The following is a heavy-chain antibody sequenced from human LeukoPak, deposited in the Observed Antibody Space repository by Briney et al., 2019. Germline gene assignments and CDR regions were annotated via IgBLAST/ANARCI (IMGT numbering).Heavy chain of an antibody. D-gene: IGHD6-6*01. CDR2: IYYSGST. V-gene: IGHV4-59*01. CDR1: GGSINNSY. CDR3: ARLSSLANIAARGRTWLDP. J-gene: IGHJ5*02. Sequence: SQTLSLTCTVSGGSINNSYWTWIRQPPGKGLEWIGHIYYSGSTNYSPSLKSRVTISVDTSKNQFSLKLSSVTAADTAVYYCARLSSLANIAARGRTWLDPWGQGSLVTVSS.